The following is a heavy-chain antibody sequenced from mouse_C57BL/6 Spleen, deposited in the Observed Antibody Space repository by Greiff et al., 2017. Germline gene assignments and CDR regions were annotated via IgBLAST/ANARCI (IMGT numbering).Heavy chain of an antibody. CDR1: GYTFTSYW. CDR3: ARIKRGYYFDY. CDR2: IDPSDSYT. V-gene: IGHV1-69*01. Sequence: VQLQQPGAELVMPGASVKLSCKASGYTFTSYWMHWVKQRPGQGLEWIGEIDPSDSYTNYNQKFKGKSTLTVDKSSSTAYMQLSSLTSEDSAVYYCARIKRGYYFDYWGQGTTLTVSS. J-gene: IGHJ2*01.